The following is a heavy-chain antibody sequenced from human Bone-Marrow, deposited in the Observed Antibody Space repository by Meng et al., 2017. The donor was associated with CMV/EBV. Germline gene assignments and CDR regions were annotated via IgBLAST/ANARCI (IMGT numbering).Heavy chain of an antibody. D-gene: IGHD3-10*01. Sequence: GESLKISCAASGFTFSRNDMHWVRQAPGEGLEWVSTISGSGDTTYYADSVKGRFTISRDNSKNTLYLQMNSLRAEDTAIYYCAKSQLSISLVRGVILFWGQGTLVTVSS. CDR3: AKSQLSISLVRGVILF. CDR1: GFTFSRND. CDR2: ISGSGDTT. V-gene: IGHV3-23*01. J-gene: IGHJ4*02.